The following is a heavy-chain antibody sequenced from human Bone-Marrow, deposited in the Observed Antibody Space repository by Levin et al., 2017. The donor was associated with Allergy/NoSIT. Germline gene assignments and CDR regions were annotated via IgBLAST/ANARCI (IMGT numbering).Heavy chain of an antibody. CDR2: IYYSGST. V-gene: IGHV4-59*01. Sequence: SETLSLTCTVSGGSISSYYWHWIRQPPGKGLEWIGYIYYSGSTKYNPSLKSRVTISVDTSKNQFSLKLSSVTAADTAVYYCAGGWGPGGDSDASFNYWGQGTLATVSS. J-gene: IGHJ4*02. D-gene: IGHD4-23*01. CDR3: AGGWGPGGDSDASFNY. CDR1: GGSISSYY.